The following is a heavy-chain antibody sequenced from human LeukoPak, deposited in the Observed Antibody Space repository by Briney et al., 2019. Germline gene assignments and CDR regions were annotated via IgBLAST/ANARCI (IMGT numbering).Heavy chain of an antibody. CDR3: AKVAARRDYEAYFEY. J-gene: IGHJ4*01. D-gene: IGHD5-24*01. CDR1: GFTFSIYA. Sequence: GGSLRLSCAAPGFTFSIYAMSWVRQAPGKGLEGVAAIISIGGTTYYADSMRGRFSISRDNPKSMLFLEMSSLRADDTAVYYCAKVAARRDYEAYFEYWGHGTQVAVSS. V-gene: IGHV3-23*01. CDR2: IISIGGTT.